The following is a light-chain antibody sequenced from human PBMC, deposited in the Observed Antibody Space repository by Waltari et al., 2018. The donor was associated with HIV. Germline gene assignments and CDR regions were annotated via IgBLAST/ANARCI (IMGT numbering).Light chain of an antibody. CDR3: QSYDRRLMWV. J-gene: IGLJ2*01. V-gene: IGLV1-40*01. CDR2: QNI. Sequence: HSLLTQPPSVSGAPGQRVTLSCTGSSPNTGAGSAVHWYQKYPGTAPKLLIFQNINRPSGVPDRFSGSKSVTSASLVITGLQAEDEADYYCQSYDRRLMWVFGGGTSLTV. CDR1: SPNTGAGSA.